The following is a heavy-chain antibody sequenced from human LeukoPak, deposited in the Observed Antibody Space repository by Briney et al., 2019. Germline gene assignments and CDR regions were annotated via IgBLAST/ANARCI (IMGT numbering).Heavy chain of an antibody. J-gene: IGHJ4*02. CDR3: AKVGESVVPFY. V-gene: IGHV3-33*06. Sequence: GGSLRLSCAASGFTFSSYGMQWVRQAPGKGLEWVAIIWYDGSNKYYADSVKGRFTISRDNSKNTLYLQMNSLRAEDTAVYYCAKVGESVVPFYWGQGTLVTVSS. CDR1: GFTFSSYG. D-gene: IGHD3-10*01. CDR2: IWYDGSNK.